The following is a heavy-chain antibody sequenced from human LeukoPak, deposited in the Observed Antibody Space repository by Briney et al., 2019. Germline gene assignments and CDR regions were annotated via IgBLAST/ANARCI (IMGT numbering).Heavy chain of an antibody. CDR3: ARPPKRGVKLYNWFDP. CDR2: INHSGST. Sequence: SETLSLTCTVYGGSFSGYYWSWIRQPPGKGLEWIGEINHSGSTNYNPSLKSRVTISVDTSKNQFSLKLSSVTAADTAVYYCARPPKRGVKLYNWFDPWGQGTLVTVSS. V-gene: IGHV4-34*01. J-gene: IGHJ5*02. CDR1: GGSFSGYY. D-gene: IGHD3-16*01.